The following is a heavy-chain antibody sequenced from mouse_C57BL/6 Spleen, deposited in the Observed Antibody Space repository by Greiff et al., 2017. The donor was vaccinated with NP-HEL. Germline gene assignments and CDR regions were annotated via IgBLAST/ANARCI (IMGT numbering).Heavy chain of an antibody. CDR1: GYTFTDYY. J-gene: IGHJ4*01. CDR3: AREDGNYGGAMDY. CDR2: IYPGSGNT. V-gene: IGHV1-76*01. Sequence: QVQLQQSGAELVRPGASVKLSCKASGYTFTDYYINWVKQRPGQGLEWIARIYPGSGNTYYNEKFKGKATLTAEKSSSTAYMQLSSLTSEDSAVYFCAREDGNYGGAMDYWGQGTSVTVSS. D-gene: IGHD2-1*01.